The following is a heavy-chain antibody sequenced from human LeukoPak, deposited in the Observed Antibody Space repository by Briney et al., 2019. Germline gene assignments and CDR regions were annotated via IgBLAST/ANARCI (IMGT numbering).Heavy chain of an antibody. Sequence: SETLSLTCAVSGYSISSGYYWGWIRQPPGKGLEWIGSIYHSGSTYYNPSLKSRVTISVDTSENQFSLKLSSVTAAGTAVYYCARHETPYYYDSSGYLDYWGQGTLVTVSS. CDR3: ARHETPYYYDSSGYLDY. V-gene: IGHV4-38-2*01. CDR1: GYSISSGYY. CDR2: IYHSGST. D-gene: IGHD3-22*01. J-gene: IGHJ4*02.